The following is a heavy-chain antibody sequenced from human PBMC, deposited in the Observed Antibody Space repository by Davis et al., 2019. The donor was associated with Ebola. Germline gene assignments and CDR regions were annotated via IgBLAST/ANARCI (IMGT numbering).Heavy chain of an antibody. CDR2: IYHTGGT. D-gene: IGHD3-22*01. J-gene: IGHJ4*02. Sequence: PSETLSLTCDVSGGSIRSNNWWGWVRQPPGKGLEWIAEIYHTGGTNYNSSLKSRVTISMDKSVNQFSLKLTPVTAADTAVYYCAGYDSRGYYYGSDYWGQGTLVTVSS. CDR3: AGYDSRGYYYGSDY. V-gene: IGHV4-4*02. CDR1: GGSIRSNNW.